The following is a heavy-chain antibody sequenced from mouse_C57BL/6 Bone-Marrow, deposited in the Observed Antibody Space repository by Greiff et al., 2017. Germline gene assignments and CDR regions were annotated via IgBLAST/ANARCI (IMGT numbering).Heavy chain of an antibody. D-gene: IGHD4-1*01. CDR1: GFNIKDYY. Sequence: EVQLQQSGAELVKPGASVKLSCTASGFNIKDYYMHWVKQRTEQGLEWIGRIDPEDGETKYAPKFPGKATITADTSSNTASLQLSSLTSEDTAVYYCARTGPYYFDYWGQGTTLTVSS. CDR3: ARTGPYYFDY. CDR2: IDPEDGET. J-gene: IGHJ2*01. V-gene: IGHV14-2*01.